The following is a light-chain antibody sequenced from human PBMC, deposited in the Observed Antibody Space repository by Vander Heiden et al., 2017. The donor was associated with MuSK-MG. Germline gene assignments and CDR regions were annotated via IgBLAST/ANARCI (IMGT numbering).Light chain of an antibody. Sequence: DIQMTQSPSSLSASVGDRVTITCRASQSISSYLNWYQQKPGKAPKLLIYAASSLQSGVPSRFSGSGSGTDFTLTISRLQPEDIATYYCQQCDSTPITFGQGTLLEIK. J-gene: IGKJ5*01. V-gene: IGKV1-39*01. CDR2: AAS. CDR1: QSISSY. CDR3: QQCDSTPIT.